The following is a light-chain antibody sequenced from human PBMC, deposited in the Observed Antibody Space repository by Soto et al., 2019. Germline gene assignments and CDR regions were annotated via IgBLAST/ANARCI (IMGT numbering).Light chain of an antibody. CDR3: QQSYTNPYT. V-gene: IGKV1-39*01. CDR1: QSISGF. Sequence: DIQMTQFPSSLSASIGDSVTITCRASQSISGFLNWYQQKPGKAPNXLIYAASSLQSGVPSRFSGSGSGTDFTITISSLQPEDFATYYCQQSYTNPYTFGQGTKVDIK. CDR2: AAS. J-gene: IGKJ2*01.